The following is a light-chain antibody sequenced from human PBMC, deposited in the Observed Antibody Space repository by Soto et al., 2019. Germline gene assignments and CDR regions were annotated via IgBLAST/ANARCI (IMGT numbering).Light chain of an antibody. V-gene: IGLV2-11*01. CDR3: CSYAGYYTVV. CDR2: DVS. CDR1: SSDIGGYNY. Sequence: QSALTQPRSVSGSPGQSVTISCTGTSSDIGGYNYVSWYQQHPDKAPKLMIYDVSKRPSGVPDRFSGSKSGNTASLTISGLQAEDEADYYCCSYAGYYTVVFGGGTKVTVL. J-gene: IGLJ2*01.